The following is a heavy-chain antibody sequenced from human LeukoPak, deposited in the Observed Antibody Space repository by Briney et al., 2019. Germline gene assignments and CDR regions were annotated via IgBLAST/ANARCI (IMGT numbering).Heavy chain of an antibody. V-gene: IGHV1-2*02. Sequence: ASVKVSCKASGYTFTGYYMHWVRQAPGQGLEWMGWMNPNSGGTNYAQKFQGRVTMTRDTSISTAYMELSSLRSDDTAMYYCARMAGDSSGYNPIDYWGQGTLVTVSS. J-gene: IGHJ4*02. D-gene: IGHD3-22*01. CDR1: GYTFTGYY. CDR2: MNPNSGGT. CDR3: ARMAGDSSGYNPIDY.